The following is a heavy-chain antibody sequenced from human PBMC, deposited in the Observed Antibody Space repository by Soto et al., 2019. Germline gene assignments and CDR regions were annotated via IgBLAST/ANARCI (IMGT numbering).Heavy chain of an antibody. D-gene: IGHD3-10*02. V-gene: IGHV1-69*13. CDR2: IIPTFGRT. CDR3: ARDPLSSFAMDV. CDR1: GDTFSSYA. J-gene: IGHJ6*02. Sequence: SVKVSCKASGDTFSSYAISWVRQAPGKGLEWMGKIIPTFGRTNYAQKFQGRLTISADDSTSTAYMELTSLGSDDTTVYYCARDPLSSFAMDVWGQGTTVTVSS.